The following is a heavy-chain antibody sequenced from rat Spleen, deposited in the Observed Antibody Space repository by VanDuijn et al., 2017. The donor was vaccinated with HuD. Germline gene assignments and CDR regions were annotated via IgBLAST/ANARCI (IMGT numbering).Heavy chain of an antibody. Sequence: EVQLVESGGGIVQPGRSLKLSCTASGLTVDTYGMAWVRQTPTKGLEWVASISAGGADTYYRDSVKGRFTISRDDAKNTQSLQMDSLRSEDTATYYCTIAFAYWGQGTLVTVSS. CDR1: GLTVDTYG. CDR2: ISAGGADT. V-gene: IGHV5S14*01. J-gene: IGHJ3*01. CDR3: TIAFAY.